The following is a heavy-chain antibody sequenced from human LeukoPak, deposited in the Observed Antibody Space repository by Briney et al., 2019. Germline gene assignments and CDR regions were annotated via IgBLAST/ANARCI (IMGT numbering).Heavy chain of an antibody. CDR2: ITNNGTAN. J-gene: IGHJ4*02. D-gene: IGHD2-2*01. CDR3: ARRHCSRTSCFLIDY. Sequence: KSGGSLRLSCAGSGFTFSDYYMSWVRQAPGKGLEWVSYITNNGTANYYADSVKGRITISRDNAKNSLYLQMNSLRAEDTAVYYCARRHCSRTSCFLIDYWGQGTLVTVSS. V-gene: IGHV3-11*01. CDR1: GFTFSDYY.